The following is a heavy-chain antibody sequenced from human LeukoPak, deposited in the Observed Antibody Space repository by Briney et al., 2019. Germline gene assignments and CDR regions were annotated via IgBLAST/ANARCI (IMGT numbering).Heavy chain of an antibody. J-gene: IGHJ5*02. Sequence: GESLKISCKGSGYSFTSYWICWVRQMPGKGLEWMGISYPGDSDTRYSPSFQGQVTISADKSISPAYLQWSSLKASDTAMYYCASVTSITIFGVVSSWFDPWGQGTLVTVSS. CDR1: GYSFTSYW. CDR3: ASVTSITIFGVVSSWFDP. V-gene: IGHV5-51*01. D-gene: IGHD3-3*01. CDR2: SYPGDSDT.